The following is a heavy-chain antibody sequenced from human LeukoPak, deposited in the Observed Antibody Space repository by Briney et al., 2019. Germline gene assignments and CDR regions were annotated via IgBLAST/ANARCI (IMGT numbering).Heavy chain of an antibody. V-gene: IGHV4-61*02. D-gene: IGHD1-14*01. CDR3: ARVSSEPSTYLYYFDY. Sequence: PSETLSLTCTVSGGSISSGSYYWSWIRQPAGKGLEWIGRIYTSGSTNYNPSLKSRVTISVDTSKNQFSLKLSSVTAADTAVYYCARVSSEPSTYLYYFDYWGQGTLVTVSS. CDR2: IYTSGST. J-gene: IGHJ4*02. CDR1: GGSISSGSYY.